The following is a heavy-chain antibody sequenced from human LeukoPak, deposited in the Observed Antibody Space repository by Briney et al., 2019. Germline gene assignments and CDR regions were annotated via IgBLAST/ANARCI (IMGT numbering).Heavy chain of an antibody. CDR3: ARVPPTGTYYFDY. Sequence: SETLSLTCTVSGGSISSYYWSWIRQPPGKGLEWIGYIYYGGSTNYNPSLKSRVTISVDTSKNQFSLKLSSVTAADTAVYYCARVPPTGTYYFDYWGQRTLVTVSS. V-gene: IGHV4-59*01. CDR2: IYYGGST. J-gene: IGHJ4*02. D-gene: IGHD1-1*01. CDR1: GGSISSYY.